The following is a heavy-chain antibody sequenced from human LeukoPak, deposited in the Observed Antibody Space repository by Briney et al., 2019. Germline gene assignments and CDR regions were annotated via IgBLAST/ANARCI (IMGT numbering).Heavy chain of an antibody. CDR1: GYTFTSYG. D-gene: IGHD6-19*01. Sequence: GASVKVSCKASGYTFTSYGLSWVRQAPGQGLEWIGWVTSYNENTNYIQLLQGRVTMTTDTSTSTAYMELRSLRSDDTAVYYCARSTPHSAGWFPDYFDYWGQGALVTVSS. CDR2: VTSYNENT. V-gene: IGHV1-18*01. CDR3: ARSTPHSAGWFPDYFDY. J-gene: IGHJ4*02.